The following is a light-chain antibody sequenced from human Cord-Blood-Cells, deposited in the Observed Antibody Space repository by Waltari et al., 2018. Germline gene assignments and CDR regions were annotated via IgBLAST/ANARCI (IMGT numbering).Light chain of an antibody. Sequence: IQMTHSPSTLPPSVVDIVPITCRASQSISSWLAWYQHKPGKAPKPLIYKASSLESGVPSRFSGSGSGTEFTLTISSLQPDDFATYYCQQYNSYYTFGQGTKLEIK. CDR3: QQYNSYYT. V-gene: IGKV1-5*03. CDR2: KAS. J-gene: IGKJ2*01. CDR1: QSISSW.